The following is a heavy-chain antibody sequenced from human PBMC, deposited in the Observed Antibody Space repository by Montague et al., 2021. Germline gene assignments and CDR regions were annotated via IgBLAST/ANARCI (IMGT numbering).Heavy chain of an antibody. V-gene: IGHV3-48*02. CDR3: ARDHIYAFDY. J-gene: IGHJ4*02. D-gene: IGHD2-21*01. CDR2: IGTSSSTI. Sequence: SLSLSFSASGFTFNSYSMNWARQAPGKGLEWVSYIGTSSSTISYADSVKGRFTISRDNADNSLYLQMNSLRDEDTAVYYCARDHIYAFDYWGQGILVTVSS. CDR1: GFTFNSYS.